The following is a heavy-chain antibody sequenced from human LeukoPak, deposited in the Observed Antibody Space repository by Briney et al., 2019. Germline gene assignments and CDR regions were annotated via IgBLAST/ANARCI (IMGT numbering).Heavy chain of an antibody. CDR3: AKYGSGQLWLLGWYFDF. J-gene: IGHJ2*01. CDR2: ISHDGAST. V-gene: IGHV3-23*01. Sequence: GSLKLSCAASGYPFYNYAVTGVRPAPGKGLEGVSSISHDGASTHYGDSVKGRFTISRDNSKNTVFLQMDSLRAEDTAVYFCAKYGSGQLWLLGWYFDFWGRGTLVSVSS. CDR1: GYPFYNYA. D-gene: IGHD3-16*01.